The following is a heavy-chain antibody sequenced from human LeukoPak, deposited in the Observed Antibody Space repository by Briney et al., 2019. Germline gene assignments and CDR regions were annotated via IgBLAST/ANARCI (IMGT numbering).Heavy chain of an antibody. J-gene: IGHJ4*02. CDR1: RYTFTSYG. V-gene: IGHV1-18*01. D-gene: IGHD2-15*01. CDR2: ISAYNGNT. Sequence: SVKVSCKASRYTFTSYGISWVPQAPGQELEWMGWISAYNGNTNYAQKLQGRVTMTTDTSTSTVYMELRSLRSDDAAVYYCARNCSGGRCYPFDYWGQGTLVTVSS. CDR3: ARNCSGGRCYPFDY.